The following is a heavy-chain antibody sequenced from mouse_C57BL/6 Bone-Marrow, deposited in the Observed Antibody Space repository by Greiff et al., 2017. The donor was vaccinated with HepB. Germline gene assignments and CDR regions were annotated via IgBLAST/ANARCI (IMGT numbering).Heavy chain of an antibody. CDR2: ISSGSSTI. Sequence: EVHLVESGGGLVKPGGSLKLSCAASGFTFSDYGMHWVRQAPEKGLEWVAYISSGSSTIYYADTVKGRFTISRDNAKNTLFLQMTSLRSEDTAMYYCARPMITTGYYAMDYWGQGTSVTVSS. V-gene: IGHV5-17*01. J-gene: IGHJ4*01. CDR3: ARPMITTGYYAMDY. D-gene: IGHD2-4*01. CDR1: GFTFSDYG.